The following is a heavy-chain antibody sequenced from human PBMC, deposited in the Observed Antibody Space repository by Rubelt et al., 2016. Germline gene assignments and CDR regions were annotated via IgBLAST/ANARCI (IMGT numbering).Heavy chain of an antibody. D-gene: IGHD6-19*01. J-gene: IGHJ4*02. CDR1: GYTFTGYY. V-gene: IGHV1-2*06. CDR3: ARESSSGWYIDY. CDR2: INPNSGGT. Sequence: QVQLVQSGAEVKKPGASVKVSCKASGYTFTGYYMHWVRQAPGQGLEWVGRINPNSGGTNYAQKLHGGVTMTRDTSITTAYMELSRLRSDDTAVFYCARESSSGWYIDYWGQGTLVTVSS.